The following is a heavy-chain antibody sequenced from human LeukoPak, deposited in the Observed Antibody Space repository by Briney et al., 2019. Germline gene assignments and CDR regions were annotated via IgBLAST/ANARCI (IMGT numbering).Heavy chain of an antibody. D-gene: IGHD3-22*01. CDR3: ARKSDYDSSYHNWFDL. Sequence: GGSLRLSCAASGFTLSGYWMTWVRQGPGKGLEWVANINRDGGQRSYVDSVKGRFAISRDNAKNSLYLQMNSLRDEDTAVYYCARKSDYDSSYHNWFDLWGQGTLVTVSS. J-gene: IGHJ5*02. V-gene: IGHV3-7*02. CDR1: GFTLSGYW. CDR2: INRDGGQR.